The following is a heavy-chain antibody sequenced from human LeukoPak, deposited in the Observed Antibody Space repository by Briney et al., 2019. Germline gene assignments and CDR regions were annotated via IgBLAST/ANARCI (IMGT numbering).Heavy chain of an antibody. CDR2: SNSDGSST. V-gene: IGHV3-74*01. CDR3: AGSSRGVYYFDY. Sequence: PGGSLRLSCAASGFTFITYWMHWVRQVPGKGLVWVSRSNSDGSSTFYADSVKGRFTISRDNAKNTLYLQMNSLRAEDTAVYYCAGSSRGVYYFDYWGQGTLVTVSS. D-gene: IGHD3-10*01. J-gene: IGHJ4*02. CDR1: GFTFITYW.